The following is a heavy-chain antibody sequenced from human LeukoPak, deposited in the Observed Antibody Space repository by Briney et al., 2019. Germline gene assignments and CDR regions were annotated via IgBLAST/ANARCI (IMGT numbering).Heavy chain of an antibody. D-gene: IGHD6-13*01. Sequence: SQTLSLTCTVSGGSISSYYWSWIRQPPGKGLEWIGYIYYSGSTNYNPSLKSRVAISVDTSKNQFSLKLSSVTAADTAVYYCARVPEYSSSWFFDYWGQGTLVTVSS. J-gene: IGHJ4*02. CDR1: GGSISSYY. CDR2: IYYSGST. V-gene: IGHV4-59*08. CDR3: ARVPEYSSSWFFDY.